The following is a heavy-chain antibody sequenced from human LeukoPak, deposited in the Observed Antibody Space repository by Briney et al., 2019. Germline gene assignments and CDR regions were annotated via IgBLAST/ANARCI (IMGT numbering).Heavy chain of an antibody. Sequence: GGSLRLSCAASGFTVSDNYMTWVRQAPGKGLEWVSVIYSGGTTYYADSVKGRFTMSRDNSKNTVSLQMNSLRAEDTAVYYCAREDSRWLGLGLWGPGTLVTVSS. V-gene: IGHV3-53*01. CDR3: AREDSRWLGLGL. CDR2: IYSGGTT. CDR1: GFTVSDNY. D-gene: IGHD6-19*01. J-gene: IGHJ1*01.